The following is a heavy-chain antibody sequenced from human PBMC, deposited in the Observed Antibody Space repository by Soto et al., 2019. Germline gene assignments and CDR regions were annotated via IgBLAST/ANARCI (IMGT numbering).Heavy chain of an antibody. CDR2: INHSGST. Sequence: SETLSLTCAVYGGSFSGYYWSWIRQPPGKGLEWIGEINHSGSTNYNPSLKSRVTISVDTSKNQFSLKLSSVTAADTAVYYCASFITMVRGVFDYSYGMDVWGPGTTVTVSS. D-gene: IGHD3-10*01. V-gene: IGHV4-34*01. J-gene: IGHJ6*02. CDR3: ASFITMVRGVFDYSYGMDV. CDR1: GGSFSGYY.